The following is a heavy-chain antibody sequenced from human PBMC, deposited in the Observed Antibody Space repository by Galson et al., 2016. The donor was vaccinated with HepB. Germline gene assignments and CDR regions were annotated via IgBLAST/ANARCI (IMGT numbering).Heavy chain of an antibody. Sequence: SLRLSCAASGFSVSRNYIGWVRQAPGKGLEWVSLIYSAGSTYYADSVQGRFIISRDNSKNTLYLQMNSLRVEDTAVYYCAKGYSSLRRFFDYWGQGTLITVSS. CDR2: IYSAGST. J-gene: IGHJ4*02. V-gene: IGHV3-53*01. CDR1: GFSVSRNY. CDR3: AKGYSSLRRFFDY. D-gene: IGHD1-26*01.